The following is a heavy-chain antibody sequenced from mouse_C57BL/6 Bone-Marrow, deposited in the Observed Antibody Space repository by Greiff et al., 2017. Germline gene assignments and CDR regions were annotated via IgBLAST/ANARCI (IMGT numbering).Heavy chain of an antibody. Sequence: VKLMESGPELVKPGASVKISCKASGYAFSSSWMNWVKQRPGKGLEWIGRIYPGDGDTNYNGKFKGKATLTADKSSSTAYMQLSSLTSEDSAVYFCARLTGTGDFDYWGQGTTLTVSS. CDR3: ARLTGTGDFDY. CDR1: GYAFSSSW. D-gene: IGHD4-1*01. CDR2: IYPGDGDT. J-gene: IGHJ2*01. V-gene: IGHV1-82*01.